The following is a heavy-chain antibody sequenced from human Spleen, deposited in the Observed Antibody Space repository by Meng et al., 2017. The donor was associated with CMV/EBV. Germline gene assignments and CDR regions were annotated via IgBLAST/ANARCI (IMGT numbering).Heavy chain of an antibody. V-gene: IGHV3-23*01. CDR1: GFTFNYYA. CDR3: AKAALYGSGSYYSAFDM. J-gene: IGHJ3*02. D-gene: IGHD3-10*01. CDR2: ISGSGAGT. Sequence: GESLKISCAASGFTFNYYAMNWVRQAPGKGLEWVSGISGSGAGTHYADSVKGRFIISRDSSKNTLYLQMNSLRADDTAVYYCAKAALYGSGSYYSAFDMWGQGTMVTVSS.